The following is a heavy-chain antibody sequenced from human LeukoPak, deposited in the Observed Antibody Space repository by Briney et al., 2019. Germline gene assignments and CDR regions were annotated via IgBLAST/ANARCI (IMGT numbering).Heavy chain of an antibody. Sequence: PGGSLRLSCAASGFTFSNYNMNWVRQAPGKGLEWVSSITSTSSYIYYADSVKGRFTISRDNAENSLYLQMNSLRAEDTAVYYCAKDLSLFGSGGVDYRGQGTLVTVSS. D-gene: IGHD3-10*01. J-gene: IGHJ4*02. CDR3: AKDLSLFGSGGVDY. CDR2: ITSTSSYI. CDR1: GFTFSNYN. V-gene: IGHV3-21*01.